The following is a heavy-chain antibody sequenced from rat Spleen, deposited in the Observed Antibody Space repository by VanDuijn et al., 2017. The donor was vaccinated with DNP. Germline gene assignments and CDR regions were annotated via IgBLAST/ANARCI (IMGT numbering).Heavy chain of an antibody. CDR3: ARGDILRSFDY. Sequence: VQLQESGPGLVEPSQSLSLTCSVTGYSITSCCRWTWIRKFPGNKMEWVGHISYSGSTSYNPSLKSRISITRDTSKNQFFLQLSSVTTEDTATYDCARGDILRSFDYWGQGVMVTVSS. V-gene: IGHV3-1*01. CDR1: GYSITSCC. J-gene: IGHJ2*01. D-gene: IGHD1-6*01. CDR2: ISYSGST.